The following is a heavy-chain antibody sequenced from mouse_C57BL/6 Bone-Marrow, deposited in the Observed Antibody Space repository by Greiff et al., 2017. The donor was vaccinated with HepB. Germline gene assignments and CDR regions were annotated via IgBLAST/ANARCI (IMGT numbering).Heavy chain of an antibody. CDR3: ARPAYYGSSYSYYFDY. CDR2: ISSGGSYT. D-gene: IGHD1-1*01. J-gene: IGHJ2*01. CDR1: GFTFSSYG. V-gene: IGHV5-6*01. Sequence: EVKLVESGGDLVKPGGSLKLSCAASGFTFSSYGMSWVRQTPDKRLEWVATISSGGSYTYYPDSVKGRFTISRDNAKNTLYLQMSSLKSEDTAMYYCARPAYYGSSYSYYFDYWGQGTTLTVSS.